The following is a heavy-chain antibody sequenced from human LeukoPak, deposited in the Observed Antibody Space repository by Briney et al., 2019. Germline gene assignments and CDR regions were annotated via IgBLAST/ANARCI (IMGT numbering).Heavy chain of an antibody. J-gene: IGHJ4*02. V-gene: IGHV3-7*01. D-gene: IGHD1-26*01. CDR3: VRGVGDDY. CDR1: GFSFSSYW. CDR2: IHPDGSEK. Sequence: PGGSLRLSCAASGFSFSSYWMTWVRQAPGKGLKWVANIHPDGSEKYDVDSVKGRFTISRDNAKNSLYLQMNSLRVEDTAVYYCVRGVGDDYWSQGTLVTVSS.